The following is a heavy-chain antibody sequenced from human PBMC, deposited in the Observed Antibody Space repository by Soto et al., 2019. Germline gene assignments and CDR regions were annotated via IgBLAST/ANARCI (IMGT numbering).Heavy chain of an antibody. CDR2: IFYSGNT. D-gene: IGHD2-2*01. CDR3: ARSTTFYCSSTNCPLYYFDY. CDR1: GDSISYYY. J-gene: IGHJ4*02. V-gene: IGHV4-59*08. Sequence: SETLSLTWTVSGDSISYYYWSWIRQPPGKGLEWIGYIFYSGNTNYNPSLKSRVTISVDTSKNQFSLNLTSVTAADTAVYYCARSTTFYCSSTNCPLYYFDYWGQGTLVTVSS.